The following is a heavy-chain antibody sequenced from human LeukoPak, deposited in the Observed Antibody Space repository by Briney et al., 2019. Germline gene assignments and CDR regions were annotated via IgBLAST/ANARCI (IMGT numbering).Heavy chain of an antibody. Sequence: ASVKVSCKVSGYTLTELSMRWVRQAPGKGLEWMGGFDPEDGETIYAQKFQGRVTMTEDTSTDTAYMELSSLRSEDTAVYYCATDRGYYGSGSTNWFDPWGQGTLVTVSS. D-gene: IGHD3-10*01. CDR2: FDPEDGET. J-gene: IGHJ5*02. CDR1: GYTLTELS. CDR3: ATDRGYYGSGSTNWFDP. V-gene: IGHV1-24*01.